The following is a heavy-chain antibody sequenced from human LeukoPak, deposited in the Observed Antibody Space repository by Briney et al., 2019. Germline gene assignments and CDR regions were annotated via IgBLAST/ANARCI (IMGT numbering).Heavy chain of an antibody. J-gene: IGHJ4*02. CDR2: IKLDGSEK. V-gene: IGHV3-7*03. CDR3: ARDQYDTWSRRGNFDS. D-gene: IGHD3-3*01. Sequence: GGSLRLSCVASGFTFGKYWMSWVRQAPGKGLEWVANIKLDGSEKNYVDSVEGRFTISRDNTKNSLYLQMNSLRVEDTAVFYCARDQYDTWSRRGNFDSWGQGTLVIVSS. CDR1: GFTFGKYW.